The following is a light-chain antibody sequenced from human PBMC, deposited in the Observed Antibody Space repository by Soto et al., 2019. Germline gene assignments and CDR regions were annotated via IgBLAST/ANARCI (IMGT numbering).Light chain of an antibody. CDR3: QQYNSYSLA. V-gene: IGKV1-5*03. J-gene: IGKJ1*01. CDR2: KAS. CDR1: QTTSAW. Sequence: DIQMTQSPSTLSASVGDRVTNTCRASQTTSAWLAWYQQKPGKAPKLLIYKASNVESGVPSRFSGSGSGTEFTLTISSLQPEDFATYYCQQYNSYSLAFGQGTKVDI.